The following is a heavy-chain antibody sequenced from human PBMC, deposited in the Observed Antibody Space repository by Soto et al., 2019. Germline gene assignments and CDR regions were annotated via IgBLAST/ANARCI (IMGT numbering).Heavy chain of an antibody. CDR1: GGTFSSYA. Sequence: QVQLVQSGAEVKKPGASVKVSCKASGGTFSSYAISWVRQSPGQGLEWMGGIIPIFATANYAHKFQGRVTIAADESTNTAYMELCSLTSQDTGVYYCATDGYCSGGSCSGANGKPNWFDRWGQRTVATVS. D-gene: IGHD2-15*01. CDR2: IIPIFATA. J-gene: IGHJ5*01. CDR3: ATDGYCSGGSCSGANGKPNWFDR. V-gene: IGHV1-69*12.